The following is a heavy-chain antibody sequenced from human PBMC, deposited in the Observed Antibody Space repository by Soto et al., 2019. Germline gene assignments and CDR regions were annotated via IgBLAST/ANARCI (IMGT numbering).Heavy chain of an antibody. J-gene: IGHJ4*02. V-gene: IGHV4-30-4*08. Sequence: SETLSLTCTVSGGSVNSNSYSWGWIRQSPGKGLEWIGYIYYSGSTYCNPSLKSRVTISVDTSKNQFSLKLSSVTAADTAVYYCARTLSESYVDYWGRGTLVTVSS. CDR1: GGSVNSNSYS. CDR2: IYYSGST. D-gene: IGHD3-3*02. CDR3: ARTLSESYVDY.